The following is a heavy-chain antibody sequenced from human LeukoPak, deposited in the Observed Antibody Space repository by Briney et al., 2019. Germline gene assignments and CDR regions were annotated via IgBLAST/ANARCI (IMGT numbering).Heavy chain of an antibody. V-gene: IGHV4-59*01. CDR2: IYYSGST. CDR1: GGSISGDY. CDR3: ARTTMVRGTYYMDV. J-gene: IGHJ6*03. D-gene: IGHD3-10*01. Sequence: PSETLSLTCTVYGGSISGDYWSWIRQPPGRGLEWIGYIYYSGSTSYNPSLKSRVTISVDTSKNQFSLKLSSVTAADTAVYYCARTTMVRGTYYMDVWGKGTTVTISS.